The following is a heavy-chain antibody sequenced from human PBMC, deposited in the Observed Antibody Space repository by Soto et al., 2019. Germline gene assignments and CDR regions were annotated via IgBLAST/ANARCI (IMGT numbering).Heavy chain of an antibody. Sequence: QVQLVQSGAEVKKPGASVKVSCKASGYTFTSYDINWVRQATGQGLEWMGWMNPNSGNTGYAQKFQGRVTMTRNTSISTAYMELSSLRSEDTAVYYCARALRRSYGSGSYYYFDYWGQGTLVTVSS. D-gene: IGHD3-10*01. CDR1: GYTFTSYD. CDR3: ARALRRSYGSGSYYYFDY. J-gene: IGHJ4*02. V-gene: IGHV1-8*01. CDR2: MNPNSGNT.